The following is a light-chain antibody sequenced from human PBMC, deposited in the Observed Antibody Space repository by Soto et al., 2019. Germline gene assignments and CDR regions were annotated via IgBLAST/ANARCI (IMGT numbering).Light chain of an antibody. Sequence: DIPLTQSPSFLSASVGDRVTITCRASQGISSYLAWYQQKPGKAPKLLIYAASTLQSGVPSRFSGSGSGTEFYLTISSLQPEDFATYYCQQLNSYPITVGQGTRLEIK. V-gene: IGKV1-9*01. J-gene: IGKJ5*01. CDR3: QQLNSYPIT. CDR2: AAS. CDR1: QGISSY.